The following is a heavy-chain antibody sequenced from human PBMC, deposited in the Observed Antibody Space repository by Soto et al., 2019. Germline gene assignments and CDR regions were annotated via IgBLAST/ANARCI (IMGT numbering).Heavy chain of an antibody. CDR2: INAGNGNT. CDR1: GYTFTSYA. Sequence: ASVKVSCKASGYTFTSYAMHWVRQAPGQRLERMGWINAGNGNTKYSQKFQGRVTITRDTSASTAYMELNSLRAEDTALYYCARDPNSSGYKMHFDYWGQGTLVTAPQ. V-gene: IGHV1-3*01. J-gene: IGHJ4*02. CDR3: ARDPNSSGYKMHFDY. D-gene: IGHD3-22*01.